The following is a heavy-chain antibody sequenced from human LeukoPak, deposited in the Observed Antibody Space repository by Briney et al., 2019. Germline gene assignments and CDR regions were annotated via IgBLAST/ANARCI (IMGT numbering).Heavy chain of an antibody. V-gene: IGHV1-18*01. J-gene: IGHJ4*02. CDR1: GYTFTSYG. D-gene: IGHD3-16*01. CDR2: ISAYNGNT. Sequence: ASVKVSCKASGYTFTSYGISWVRQAPGQGLEWMGWISAYNGNTNYAQRFQARFTMTTDTSTSTAYMELRSLRSDDTAVYYCARAHKLWGGYDGFDYWGQGTLVTVSS. CDR3: ARAHKLWGGYDGFDY.